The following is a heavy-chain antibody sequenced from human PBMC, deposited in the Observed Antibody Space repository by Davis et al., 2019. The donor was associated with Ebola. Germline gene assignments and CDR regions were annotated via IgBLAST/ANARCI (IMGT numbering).Heavy chain of an antibody. D-gene: IGHD3-22*01. Sequence: GESLKISCAASGFIFSSYVMNWVRQAPGKGLEWVSSISSSSTYIYYSDSVKGRFTISRDNAKSSLSLQMNSLRAEDSAVYYCADYYDSSGNWGQGTPVIVSS. CDR3: ADYYDSSGN. CDR1: GFIFSSYV. CDR2: ISSSSTYI. J-gene: IGHJ4*02. V-gene: IGHV3-21*01.